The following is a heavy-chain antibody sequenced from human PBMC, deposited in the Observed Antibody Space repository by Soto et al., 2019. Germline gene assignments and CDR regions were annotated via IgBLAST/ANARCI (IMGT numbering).Heavy chain of an antibody. D-gene: IGHD3-22*01. V-gene: IGHV4-31*03. CDR2: IYYSGSP. CDR1: GGSFSSGGHS. J-gene: IGHJ4*02. CDR3: ARVRYDSCGYGYFDS. Sequence: SETLSLTCTVSGGSFSSGGHSWSWIRQHPGKGLEWIGYIYYSGSPYYNPSLKSRVAISVDTSKNQSSLKLSSVTAADTAVYYCARVRYDSCGYGYFDSWSRLNLVAFSS.